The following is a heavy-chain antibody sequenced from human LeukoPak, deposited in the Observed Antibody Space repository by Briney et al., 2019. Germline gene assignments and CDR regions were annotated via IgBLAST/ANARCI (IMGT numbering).Heavy chain of an antibody. Sequence: SETLSLTCAVYGGSFSGYYWSWIRQPPGKGLEWIGEINHSGSTNYNPSLKSRVTISVDTSKNQFSRKLSSVTAADTAVYYCARVKRWAAAGPVYFDYWGQGTLVTVSS. D-gene: IGHD6-13*01. V-gene: IGHV4-34*01. J-gene: IGHJ4*02. CDR3: ARVKRWAAAGPVYFDY. CDR1: GGSFSGYY. CDR2: INHSGST.